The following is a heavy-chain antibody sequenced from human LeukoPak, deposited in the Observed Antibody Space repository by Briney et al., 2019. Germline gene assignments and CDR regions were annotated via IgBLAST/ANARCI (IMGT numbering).Heavy chain of an antibody. Sequence: PGRSLRLSCGASGFSFSAYGMHGVRQAPGRGRGWGAVIWYDGRIKDYADSVKGRFTISRDHSQNTLYLQMNSLRAEDTAVYYCATARNDYDTNGFSVLDYWGQGNLVTVSS. CDR1: GFSFSAYG. CDR2: IWYDGRIK. D-gene: IGHD3-22*01. CDR3: ATARNDYDTNGFSVLDY. J-gene: IGHJ4*02. V-gene: IGHV3-33*01.